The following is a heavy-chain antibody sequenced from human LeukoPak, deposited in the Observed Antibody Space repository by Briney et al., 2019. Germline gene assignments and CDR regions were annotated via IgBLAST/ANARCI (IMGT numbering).Heavy chain of an antibody. V-gene: IGHV1-69*05. CDR3: ARAAGDSYGYRYFFDY. Sequence: SVKVSCKASGGTFSSYAISWVRQAPGQGLEWMGGIIPIFGTANYAQKFQGRVTMTRDTSTSTVYMELSSLRSEDTAVYYCARAAGDSYGYRYFFDYWDQGTLVTVSS. CDR1: GGTFSSYA. D-gene: IGHD5-18*01. J-gene: IGHJ4*02. CDR2: IIPIFGTA.